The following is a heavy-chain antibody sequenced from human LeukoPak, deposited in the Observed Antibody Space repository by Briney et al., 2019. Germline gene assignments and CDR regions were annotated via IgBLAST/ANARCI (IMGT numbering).Heavy chain of an antibody. CDR3: ARYFGESGSQYYFDY. CDR1: GFTSSDAW. CDR2: IKSISDGGTT. Sequence: PGGSLRLSCAASGFTSSDAWMSWVRQAPGKGLEWVGRIKSISDGGTTDYAAPVKGRLTISRDDSENTLYLQMNSLKTEDTAVYYCARYFGESGSQYYFDYWGQGTLVTVSS. J-gene: IGHJ4*02. V-gene: IGHV3-15*01. D-gene: IGHD3-9*01.